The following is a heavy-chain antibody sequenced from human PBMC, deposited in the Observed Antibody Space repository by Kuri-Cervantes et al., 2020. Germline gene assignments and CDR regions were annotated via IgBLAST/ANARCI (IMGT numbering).Heavy chain of an antibody. Sequence: SETLSLTCTVSGGSVDSGTYYWSWIRQPPGRGLEWIGCVYYTGSTYYNPSLWSRLTISVDKSKNQFSLRLTSVTAADTAFYYCARVGYGSSRALLDYWGQGTLVTVSS. V-gene: IGHV4-61*01. CDR3: ARVGYGSSRALLDY. D-gene: IGHD6-13*01. CDR2: VYYTGST. J-gene: IGHJ4*02. CDR1: GGSVDSGTYY.